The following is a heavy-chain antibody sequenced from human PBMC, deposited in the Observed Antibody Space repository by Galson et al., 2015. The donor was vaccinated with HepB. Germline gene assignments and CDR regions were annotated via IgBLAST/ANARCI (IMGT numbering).Heavy chain of an antibody. D-gene: IGHD2-2*01. CDR3: ARVGRDWYCSSTSCPTLEYYYYYMDV. V-gene: IGHV4-61*01. CDR1: GGSISSGSYY. Sequence: QVQLQESGPGLVKPSQTLSLTCTVSGGSISSGSYYWSWIRQPPGKGLEWIGYIYYSGSTNYNPSLKSRVTISVDTSKNQFSLKLSSVTAADTAVYYCARVGRDWYCSSTSCPTLEYYYYYMDVWGKGTTVTVSS. J-gene: IGHJ6*03. CDR2: IYYSGST.